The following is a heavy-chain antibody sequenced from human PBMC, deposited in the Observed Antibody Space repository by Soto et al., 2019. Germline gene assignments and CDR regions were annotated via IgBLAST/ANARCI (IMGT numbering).Heavy chain of an antibody. CDR3: ARTLASAGNDY. J-gene: IGHJ4*02. CDR1: GYTFTSYS. V-gene: IGHV1-46*01. Sequence: GASVKVSCKASGYTFTSYSIHWVRQAPGQGLEWMGLINLSGGSTHFAQKFQGRVTLTRDTSTSTVYMELSSLESEDTAVYYCARTLASAGNDYWGQGTLVTVSS. CDR2: INLSGGST. D-gene: IGHD6-13*01.